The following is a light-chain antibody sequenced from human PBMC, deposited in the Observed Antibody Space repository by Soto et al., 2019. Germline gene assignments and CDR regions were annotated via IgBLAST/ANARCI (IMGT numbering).Light chain of an antibody. CDR1: QSLLYSSSNRNY. CDR3: QQHYSSPPT. V-gene: IGKV4-1*01. Sequence: DIVMTQSPDSLAVSLGETATINCKSSQSLLYSSSNRNYLAWYQQKPRQPPKLLLYWASTRESGVPDRFSGSGSGTDFTLNISSLQAEDVAIYYCQQHYSSPPTFGQGTKLEIK. CDR2: WAS. J-gene: IGKJ2*01.